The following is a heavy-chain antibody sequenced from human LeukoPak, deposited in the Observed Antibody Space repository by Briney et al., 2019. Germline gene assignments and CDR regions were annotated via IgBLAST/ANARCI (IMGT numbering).Heavy chain of an antibody. CDR1: GLTFSSYA. Sequence: PGGSLRLSCSASGLTFSSYAMHWVRQPPGKGLEYVSGISSNGGSAYYADSVKGRFTISRDNAKNSLYLQVNSLRAEDTAVYYCARAKPYGVSYSIDYWGQGTLVTVSS. J-gene: IGHJ4*02. CDR2: ISSNGGSA. D-gene: IGHD1-26*01. CDR3: ARAKPYGVSYSIDY. V-gene: IGHV3-64*04.